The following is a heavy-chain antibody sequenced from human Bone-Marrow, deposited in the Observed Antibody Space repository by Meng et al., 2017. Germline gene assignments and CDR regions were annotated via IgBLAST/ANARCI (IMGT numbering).Heavy chain of an antibody. CDR2: IRSKANSYAT. V-gene: IGHV3-73*02. J-gene: IGHJ4*02. CDR3: TLTVTTQFDY. D-gene: IGHD4-17*01. CDR1: GFTFSGSA. Sequence: LGGAGGGLGQPGGSLNLSCAASGFTFSGSAMHWVRQASGKGLEWVGRIRSKANSYATAYAASVKGRFTISRDDSKNTAYLQMNSLKTEDTAVYYCTLTVTTQFDYWGQGTLVTVSS.